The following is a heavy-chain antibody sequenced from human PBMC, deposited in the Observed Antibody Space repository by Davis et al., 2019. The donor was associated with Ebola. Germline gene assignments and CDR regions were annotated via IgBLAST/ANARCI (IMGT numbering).Heavy chain of an antibody. V-gene: IGHV4-39*01. Sequence: PETLSLTCTVSGGSISSSSYYWGWIRQPPGKGLEWIGSIYYSGTTYYNPSLKSRVTISADTSKNQFSLKLSSVTAADTAVFYCARGHTYGSMVYGMDVWGQGTTVTVSS. CDR2: IYYSGTT. CDR3: ARGHTYGSMVYGMDV. J-gene: IGHJ6*02. CDR1: GGSISSSSYY. D-gene: IGHD5-18*01.